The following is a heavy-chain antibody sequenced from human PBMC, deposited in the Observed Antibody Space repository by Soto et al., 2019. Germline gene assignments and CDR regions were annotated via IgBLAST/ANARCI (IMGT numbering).Heavy chain of an antibody. CDR3: ARDRGFQGYYDFWSGYYTGPWDY. CDR2: ISSSSSYI. Sequence: GGSLRLSCAASGFTFSSYSMNWVRQAPGKGLEWVSSISSSSSYIYYADSVKGRFTISRDNAKNSLYLQMNSLRAEDTAVYYCARDRGFQGYYDFWSGYYTGPWDYWGQGTLVTAPQ. V-gene: IGHV3-21*01. D-gene: IGHD3-3*01. J-gene: IGHJ4*02. CDR1: GFTFSSYS.